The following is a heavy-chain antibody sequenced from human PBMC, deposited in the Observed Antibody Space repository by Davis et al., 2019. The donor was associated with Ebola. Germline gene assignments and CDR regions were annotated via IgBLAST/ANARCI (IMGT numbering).Heavy chain of an antibody. CDR1: GFTFSSYD. Sequence: GGSLRLSCAASGFTFSSYDMHWVRQATGKGLEWVSAIGTAGDTYYPGSVKGRFTISRENAKNSLYLQMNSLRAEDTAVYYCTTWIQQSLSPDYWGQGTLVTVSS. CDR2: IGTAGDT. J-gene: IGHJ4*02. CDR3: TTWIQQSLSPDY. V-gene: IGHV3-13*01. D-gene: IGHD5-18*01.